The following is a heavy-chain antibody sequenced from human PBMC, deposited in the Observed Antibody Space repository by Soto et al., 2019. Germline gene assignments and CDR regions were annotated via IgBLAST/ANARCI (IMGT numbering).Heavy chain of an antibody. J-gene: IGHJ4*01. CDR1: GGSFSGFY. CDR2: VHHTGNV. CDR3: ARISGYSSGWSPIDY. D-gene: IGHD6-19*01. V-gene: IGHV4-34*01. Sequence: QVQLQQWGAGLLKPSETLSLTCAVSGGSFSGFYWGWIRQPPGKGLEWIGEVHHTGNVNQTPSLPTRVTISIDTAKNQFSLKLTSVTAADTALYYCARISGYSSGWSPIDYRVQGSLVTVSS.